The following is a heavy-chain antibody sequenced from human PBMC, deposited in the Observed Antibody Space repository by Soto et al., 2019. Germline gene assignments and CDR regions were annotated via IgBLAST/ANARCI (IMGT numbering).Heavy chain of an antibody. CDR3: ARLLVRGASCYFDY. J-gene: IGHJ4*02. CDR1: GGSIRSYY. V-gene: IGHV4-59*08. D-gene: IGHD3-10*01. Sequence: QVQLQESGPGLVKPSETLSLTCTVSGGSIRSYYWSWIRQPPGKGLEWIGYIYYSGSTNYNPSLKSRVTISVDTSKNQFSLKLSSVTAADTAVYYCARLLVRGASCYFDYWGQGTLVTVSS. CDR2: IYYSGST.